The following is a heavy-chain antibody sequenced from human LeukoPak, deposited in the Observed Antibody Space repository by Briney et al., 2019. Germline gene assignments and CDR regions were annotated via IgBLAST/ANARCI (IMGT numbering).Heavy chain of an antibody. V-gene: IGHV1-69*06. CDR2: IIPISGTA. J-gene: IGHJ3*02. CDR1: GGSFRSHA. Sequence: SVKVSCKASGGSFRSHAIIWVRQAPGRGLEWMGSIIPISGTANYAQKFQGRVTMTEDTSTDTAYMELSSLRSEDTAVYYCATDYVEYGGNSGGAFDIWGQGTMVTVSS. CDR3: ATDYVEYGGNSGGAFDI. D-gene: IGHD4-23*01.